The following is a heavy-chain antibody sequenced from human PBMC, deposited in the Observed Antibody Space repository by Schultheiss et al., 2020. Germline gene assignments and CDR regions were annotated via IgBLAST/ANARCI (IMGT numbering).Heavy chain of an antibody. CDR1: GFTFSSFS. V-gene: IGHV3-48*02. CDR2: ISSSSSSI. Sequence: GGSLRLSCAASGFTFSSFSMNWVRQAPGKGLEWVSYISSSSSSIYYADSVKGRFTISRDNAKNSLYLQMNSLRDEDTAVYYCLLSLAGDWLPRPDYWGQGTLVTVSS. D-gene: IGHD3-9*01. CDR3: LLSLAGDWLPRPDY. J-gene: IGHJ4*02.